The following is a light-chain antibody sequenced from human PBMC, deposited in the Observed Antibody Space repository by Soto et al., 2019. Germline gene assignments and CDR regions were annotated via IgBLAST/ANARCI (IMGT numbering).Light chain of an antibody. CDR1: SSNIGPNY. Sequence: QSVLTQPPSVSGTPGQRVTISCSGSSSNIGPNYVFWYQQFPGMAPKVVIYRNKQWPSGVPDRFSGSKSGTSASLAISGLQSEDEADYYCGSWDDSLGAMVFGGGTKLTVL. CDR2: RNK. CDR3: GSWDDSLGAMV. V-gene: IGLV1-47*01. J-gene: IGLJ2*01.